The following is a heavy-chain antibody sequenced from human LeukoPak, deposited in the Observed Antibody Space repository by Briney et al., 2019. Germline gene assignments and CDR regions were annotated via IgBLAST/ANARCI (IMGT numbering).Heavy chain of an antibody. D-gene: IGHD3-22*01. V-gene: IGHV3-20*04. CDR1: GFSVSSNY. CDR2: INGDGGSR. CDR3: ARNHDYDSSGYHA. Sequence: PGGSLRLSCAASGFSVSSNYMSWVRQAPGKGLEWVSGINGDGGSRGYADSVKGRFTISRDNAKNSLYLQMNSLRVEDTALYYCARNHDYDSSGYHAWGQGTLVTVSS. J-gene: IGHJ5*02.